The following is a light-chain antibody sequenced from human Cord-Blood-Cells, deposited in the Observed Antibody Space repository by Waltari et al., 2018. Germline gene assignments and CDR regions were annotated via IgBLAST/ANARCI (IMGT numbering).Light chain of an antibody. CDR3: SSYTSSSTNYV. Sequence: QSALTQPASVSGSPGQSITISCTGTSNAVRGTNYSSWSQQHPGKAPKLMIYDVSNWPSGVSNRFSGSKSGNTASLTISGLQAEDEADYYCSSYTSSSTNYVFGTGTKVTVL. J-gene: IGLJ1*01. V-gene: IGLV2-14*03. CDR2: DVS. CDR1: SNAVRGTNY.